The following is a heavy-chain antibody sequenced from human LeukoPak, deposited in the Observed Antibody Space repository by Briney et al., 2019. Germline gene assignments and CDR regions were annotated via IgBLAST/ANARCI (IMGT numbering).Heavy chain of an antibody. V-gene: IGHV1-69*06. CDR1: GGTFSSYA. CDR2: IIPIFGTA. Sequence: ASVKVSCKASGGTFSSYAISWVRQAPGQGLEWMGGIIPIFGTANYAQKFQGRVTITADKSTSTAYMELSSLRSEDTAVYYCARGEWELLQDYWGQGTLVTVSS. J-gene: IGHJ4*02. CDR3: ARGEWELLQDY. D-gene: IGHD1-26*01.